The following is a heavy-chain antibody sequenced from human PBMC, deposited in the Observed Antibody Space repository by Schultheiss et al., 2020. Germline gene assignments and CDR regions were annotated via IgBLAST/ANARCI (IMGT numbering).Heavy chain of an antibody. CDR2: IYYSGST. CDR1: GGSISSYY. Sequence: SETLSLTCTVSGGSISSYYWSWIRQPPGKGLEWIGYIYYSGSTNYNPSLKSRVTISVDTSKNQFSLKLSSVTAADTAVYYCARSSPSLIDYWGQGTLVTGSS. CDR3: ARSSPSLIDY. J-gene: IGHJ4*02. D-gene: IGHD6-19*01. V-gene: IGHV4-59*01.